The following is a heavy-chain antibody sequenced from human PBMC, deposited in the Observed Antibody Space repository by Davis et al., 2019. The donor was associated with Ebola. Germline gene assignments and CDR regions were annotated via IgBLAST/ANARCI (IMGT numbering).Heavy chain of an antibody. CDR1: GYTFSYYS. V-gene: IGHV1-18*01. J-gene: IGHJ6*02. D-gene: IGHD6-13*01. Sequence: ASVKVSCKASGYTFSYYSVGWVRQAPGQGLEWVGWINPYTGQTNHAQKLQGRVTMTTDTSTSTAYMELRSLRSDDTAVYYCARDTSSAAAGYYYYYYGMDVWGQGTTVTVSS. CDR2: INPYTGQT. CDR3: ARDTSSAAAGYYYYYYGMDV.